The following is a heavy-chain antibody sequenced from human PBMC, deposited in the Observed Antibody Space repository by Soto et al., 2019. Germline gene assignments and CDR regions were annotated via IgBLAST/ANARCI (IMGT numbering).Heavy chain of an antibody. CDR1: GFTFSDFA. J-gene: IGHJ4*02. CDR2: ASGSGSGT. D-gene: IGHD2-21*01. CDR3: AKGRPGVAAAPDY. Sequence: GGSLRLSCAASGFTFSDFAMAWVRQAPGKGLEWVSSASGSGSGTYYADSVKGRFTISRDNSKNTLFLHMTNLRAGDTALYFCAKGRPGVAAAPDYWGQGTLVTVSS. V-gene: IGHV3-23*01.